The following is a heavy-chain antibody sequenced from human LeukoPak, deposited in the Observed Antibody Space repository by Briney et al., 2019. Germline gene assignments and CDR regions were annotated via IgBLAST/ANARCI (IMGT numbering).Heavy chain of an antibody. D-gene: IGHD3-22*01. CDR1: GDSINSLDS. J-gene: IGHJ4*02. CDR3: AGLVGRYSSGLYYYYFDY. V-gene: IGHV4-4*02. CDR2: MYLSGTT. Sequence: SETLSLTCTVSGDSINSLDSWSWVRQPPGKGLEWIGEMYLSGTTHSNPSVKSRVTISIDKSKNQFFLNLSSVTAADTAVYYCAGLVGRYSSGLYYYYFDYWGQGTLVTVSS.